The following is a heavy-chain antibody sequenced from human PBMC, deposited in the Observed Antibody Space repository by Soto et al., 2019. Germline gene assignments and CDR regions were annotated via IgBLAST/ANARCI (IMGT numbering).Heavy chain of an antibody. Sequence: PSETLSLTCTVSGGSIRSGGYYWSWVRQNPRRGLEWIGYIYYSGSTNYNPSLKSRVTISVDTSKNQFSLKLSSVTAADTAVYYCARDVEDSTSCYFDYWGQGTLVTVSS. J-gene: IGHJ4*02. CDR1: GGSIRSGGYY. CDR3: ARDVEDSTSCYFDY. V-gene: IGHV4-61*08. CDR2: IYYSGST. D-gene: IGHD2-2*01.